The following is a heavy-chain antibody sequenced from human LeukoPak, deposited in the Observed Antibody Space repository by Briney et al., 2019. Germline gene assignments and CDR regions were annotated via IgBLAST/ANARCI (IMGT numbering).Heavy chain of an antibody. CDR1: GFTFSSYS. J-gene: IGHJ4*02. V-gene: IGHV3-23*01. CDR3: ARRLPTAGSTDYFDC. Sequence: GGSLRLSCVTSGFTFSSYSMSWVRQAPGEGLEWVSAFSPSANSASYPDSVKGRFTISRDNSKNTLYLQMNSLTAEDTAVYYCARRLPTAGSTDYFDCWGQGTLVTVSS. CDR2: FSPSANSA. D-gene: IGHD6-13*01.